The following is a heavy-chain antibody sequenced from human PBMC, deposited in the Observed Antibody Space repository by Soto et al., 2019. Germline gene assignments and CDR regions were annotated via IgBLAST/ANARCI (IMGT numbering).Heavy chain of an antibody. CDR2: ISGSDGKT. D-gene: IGHD2-15*01. V-gene: IGHV3-23*01. CDR1: GFSFRSYA. CDR3: ARWSYLDH. Sequence: GGSLILSCAASGFSFRSYAMSWVRQAPGKGLEWVSTISGSDGKTFYADSVKGRFAISRDTSDSMLYLQMNSLRDDDTAVYYCARWSYLDHWAEGARVTVSS. J-gene: IGHJ4*02.